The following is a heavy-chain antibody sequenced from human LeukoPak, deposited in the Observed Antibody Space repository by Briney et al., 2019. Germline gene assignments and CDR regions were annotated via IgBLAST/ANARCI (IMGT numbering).Heavy chain of an antibody. D-gene: IGHD3-10*01. CDR3: ARAYYGSGSYYVDY. CDR1: GYTFTSYG. CDR2: IIPILGIA. J-gene: IGHJ4*02. Sequence: RASVKVSCKASGYTFTSYGISWVRQAPGQGLEWMGRIIPILGIANYAQKFQGRVTITADKSTSTAYMELSSLRSEDTAVYYCARAYYGSGSYYVDYGGQGTLVTVSS. V-gene: IGHV1-69*04.